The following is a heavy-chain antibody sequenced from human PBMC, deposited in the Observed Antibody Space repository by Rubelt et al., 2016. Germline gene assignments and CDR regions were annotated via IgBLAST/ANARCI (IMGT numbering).Heavy chain of an antibody. J-gene: IGHJ4*02. V-gene: IGHV3-74*02. D-gene: IGHD3-22*01. Sequence: VQLVESGGGVVQPGGSLRLSCAASGFTFSSYGMHWVRQAAGKGLVWVSRINSDGSTTSYADSVKGRFTISRDNAKNTLYLQMNSLRAEDTAVYYCASQYPITMINYWGQGTLVTVSS. CDR3: ASQYPITMINY. CDR2: INSDGSTT. CDR1: GFTFSSYG.